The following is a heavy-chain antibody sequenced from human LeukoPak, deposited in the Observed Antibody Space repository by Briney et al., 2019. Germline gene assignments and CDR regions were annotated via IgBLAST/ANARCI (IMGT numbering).Heavy chain of an antibody. J-gene: IGHJ3*02. Sequence: GASVKVSCKASGYTFTGYYMHWVRQAPGQGLEWMGWINPNSGGTNYAQKCQGRVTMTRDTSISTAYMELSRLRSDDTAVYYCARYCSSTSCPDRAFDIWGQGTMVTVSS. CDR3: ARYCSSTSCPDRAFDI. V-gene: IGHV1-2*02. CDR1: GYTFTGYY. CDR2: INPNSGGT. D-gene: IGHD2-2*01.